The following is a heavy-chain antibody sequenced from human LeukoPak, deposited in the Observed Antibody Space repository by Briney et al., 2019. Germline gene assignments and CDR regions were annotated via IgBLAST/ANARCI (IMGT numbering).Heavy chain of an antibody. Sequence: GASVKVSCKVSGYTFTSYYMHWVRQAPGQGLEWMGIINPSGGSTSYAQKFQGRVTMTRDMSTSTVYMELSSLRSEDTAVYYCARAEIQGATHDYWGQGTLVTVSS. CDR2: INPSGGST. V-gene: IGHV1-46*01. CDR3: ARAEIQGATHDY. D-gene: IGHD1-26*01. J-gene: IGHJ4*02. CDR1: GYTFTSYY.